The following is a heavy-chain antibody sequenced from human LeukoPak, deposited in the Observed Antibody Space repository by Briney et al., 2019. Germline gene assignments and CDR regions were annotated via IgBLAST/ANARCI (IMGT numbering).Heavy chain of an antibody. D-gene: IGHD6-13*01. CDR2: ISFDGSEK. V-gene: IGHV3-30*04. Sequence: GGSLRLSCAASGFKFYSYAMHWVRQAPGKGLEWVASISFDGSEKYYRDSVKGRFTISRDNSKNTASLQMNSLRPEDTAVYYCARSPGPAAVAFDYWGQGTLVTVSS. J-gene: IGHJ4*02. CDR3: ARSPGPAAVAFDY. CDR1: GFKFYSYA.